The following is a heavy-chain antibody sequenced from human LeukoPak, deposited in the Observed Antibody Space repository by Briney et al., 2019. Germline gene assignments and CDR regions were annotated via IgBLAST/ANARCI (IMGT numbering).Heavy chain of an antibody. CDR3: AELGITMIGGV. Sequence: GGSLRLSCAASGFTFRNYAMSWVRQAPGKGLEWVSTIGGSGHHIYYADSVKGRFTISRDNAKNSLYLQMNSLRAEDTAVYYCAELGITMIGGVWGKGTTVTISS. D-gene: IGHD3-10*02. CDR1: GFTFRNYA. V-gene: IGHV3-23*01. J-gene: IGHJ6*04. CDR2: IGGSGHHI.